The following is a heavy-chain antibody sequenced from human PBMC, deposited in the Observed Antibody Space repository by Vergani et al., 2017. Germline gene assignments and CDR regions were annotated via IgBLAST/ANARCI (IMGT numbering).Heavy chain of an antibody. CDR1: GGSISSYY. V-gene: IGHV4-59*01. J-gene: IGHJ3*02. CDR3: AGSGGDSSSWFIAAFGI. Sequence: QVQLQESGPGLVKPSETLSLTCTVSGGSISSYYWSWIRQPPGKGLEWIGYIYYSGSTNYNPSLKSRVTISVDTSKNPFSLKLSSVTAADTAVYYCAGSGGDSSSWFIAAFGIWGQGTMVTVSS. D-gene: IGHD6-13*01. CDR2: IYYSGST.